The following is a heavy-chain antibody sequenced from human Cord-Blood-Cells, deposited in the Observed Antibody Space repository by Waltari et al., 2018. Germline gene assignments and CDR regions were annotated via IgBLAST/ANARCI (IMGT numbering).Heavy chain of an antibody. CDR1: GGSFSGYY. V-gene: IGHV4-34*01. CDR2: SNHSGST. J-gene: IGHJ3*02. Sequence: QVQLQQWGAGLLKPSETLSLTCAVYGGSFSGYYWSWIRQAPGKGLEWIGESNHSGSTNYNPSLKSRVTISVDTSKNQFSLKLSSVTAADTAVYYCARGMGPGRVWGTRDAFDIWGQGTMVTVSS. CDR3: ARGMGPGRVWGTRDAFDI. D-gene: IGHD1-1*01.